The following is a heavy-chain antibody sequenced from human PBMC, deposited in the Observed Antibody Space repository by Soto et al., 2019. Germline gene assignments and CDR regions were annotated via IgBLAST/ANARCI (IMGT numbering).Heavy chain of an antibody. CDR3: ARVDWSYWYFDL. CDR2: IYYSGTS. D-gene: IGHD3-9*01. J-gene: IGHJ2*01. V-gene: IGHV4-61*01. Sequence: QVQLQESGPGLLKPSETLSLTCTVSGVSVSSGTFYWSWIRQSPGKGLEWLGYIYYSGTSNYSPSLKRRLAISLDMSKNQFSLKLNSVTAADTAVYFCARVDWSYWYFDLWGRGTLVTVSS. CDR1: GVSVSSGTFY.